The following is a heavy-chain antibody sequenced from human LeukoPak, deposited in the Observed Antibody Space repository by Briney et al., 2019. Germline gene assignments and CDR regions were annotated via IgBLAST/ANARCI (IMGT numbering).Heavy chain of an antibody. D-gene: IGHD3-10*01. J-gene: IGHJ4*02. CDR3: AATMVRGVHTHFDY. Sequence: PSETLSLTCAVSGGSISSGGYYWSWIRQPPGKGLERIGYVYYSGSTNYNPSLKSRVTISVDTSKNQFSLKLSSVTAADTAVYYCAATMVRGVHTHFDYWGQGTLVTVSS. V-gene: IGHV4-61*08. CDR2: VYYSGST. CDR1: GGSISSGGYY.